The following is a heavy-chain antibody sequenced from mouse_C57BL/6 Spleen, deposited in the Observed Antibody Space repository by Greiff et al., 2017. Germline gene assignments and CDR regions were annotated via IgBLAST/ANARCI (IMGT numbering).Heavy chain of an antibody. Sequence: EVQGVESGGGLVKPGGSLKLSCAASGFTFSSYAMSWVRQTPEKRLEWVATISDGGSYTYYPDNVKGRFTISRDNAKNNLYLQMSHLKSEDTAMYYCARRWDGGFAYWGQGTLVTVSA. CDR1: GFTFSSYA. CDR3: ARRWDGGFAY. J-gene: IGHJ3*01. CDR2: ISDGGSYT. D-gene: IGHD4-1*01. V-gene: IGHV5-4*03.